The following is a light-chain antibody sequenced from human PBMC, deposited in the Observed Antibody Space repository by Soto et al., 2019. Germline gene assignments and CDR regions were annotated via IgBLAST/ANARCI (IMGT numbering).Light chain of an antibody. V-gene: IGKV1-6*01. CDR3: LQDYTYPRT. J-gene: IGKJ4*01. CDR2: AAS. Sequence: AIQMTQSPSSLSASVGDRVTITCRASQGIRNDLGWYQQKPGEAPKLLIYAASNLQSGVPSRFSGSGSGTDFTLTITSLQPEDYATYYCLQDYTYPRTVGGGTKGEIK. CDR1: QGIRND.